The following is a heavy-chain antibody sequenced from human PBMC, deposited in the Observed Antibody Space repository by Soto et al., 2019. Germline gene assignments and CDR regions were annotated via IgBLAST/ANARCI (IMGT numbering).Heavy chain of an antibody. J-gene: IGHJ6*02. D-gene: IGHD3-22*01. CDR3: ASRGYDSSGYYYYYYGMDV. Sequence: GASVKVSCKASGGTFSSYAISWVRQAPGQGLEWMGGIIPIFGTANYAQKFQGRVTITADESTSTAYMELSSLRSEDTAVYYCASRGYDSSGYYYYYYGMDVWGQGTXVTVSS. CDR2: IIPIFGTA. CDR1: GGTFSSYA. V-gene: IGHV1-69*13.